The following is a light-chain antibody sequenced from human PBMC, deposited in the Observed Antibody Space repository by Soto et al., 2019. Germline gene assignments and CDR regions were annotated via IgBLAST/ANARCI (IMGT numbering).Light chain of an antibody. Sequence: EIVLTQSPGTLSLSPEERATLSCRASQSVSSSYLAWYQQKPGQAPRLLIYGASSRATDIPDRFSGSGSGTDFTLTISRLEPEDFAVYYCQQYGSSLFTFGPGTKVDIK. V-gene: IGKV3-20*01. CDR2: GAS. CDR1: QSVSSSY. J-gene: IGKJ3*01. CDR3: QQYGSSLFT.